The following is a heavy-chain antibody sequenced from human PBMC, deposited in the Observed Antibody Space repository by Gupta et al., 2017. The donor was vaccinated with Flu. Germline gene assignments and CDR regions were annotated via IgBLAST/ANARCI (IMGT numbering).Heavy chain of an antibody. J-gene: IGHJ4*02. D-gene: IGHD3-10*01. CDR1: GYTFTGYY. V-gene: IGHV1-2*06. CDR2: INPNNGGT. CDR3: TRVEFGMPRPPVY. Sequence: ASGYTFTGYYMHWVRQAPGQGLEWMGRINPNNGGTYYSQKFQDRVTMTSDTSINTSYMELSRLTSDDTAVYFCTRVEFGMPRPPVYWGQGTLVTVSS.